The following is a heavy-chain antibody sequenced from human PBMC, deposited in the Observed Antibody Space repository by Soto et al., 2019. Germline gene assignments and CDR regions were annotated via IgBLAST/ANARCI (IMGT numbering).Heavy chain of an antibody. CDR1: GGSVSSGSYY. CDR3: ASDVVVTAIRSYNWFDP. D-gene: IGHD2-21*02. Sequence: QVQLQESGPGLVKPSETLSLTCTVSGGSVSSGSYYWSWIRQPPGKGLEWIGYIYYSGSTHYNPSRKSRVTTSVYKSKSQFSLKRSSVTAADTAVYYCASDVVVTAIRSYNWFDPWGQGTLVTVSS. CDR2: IYYSGST. V-gene: IGHV4-61*01. J-gene: IGHJ5*02.